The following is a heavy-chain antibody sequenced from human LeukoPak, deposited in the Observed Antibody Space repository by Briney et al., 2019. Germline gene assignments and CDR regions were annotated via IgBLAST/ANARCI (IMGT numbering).Heavy chain of an antibody. J-gene: IGHJ4*02. CDR2: IYYSGST. Sequence: SETLSLTCTVSGGSVISGSYYWSWIRQPPGKGLEWIGYIYYSGSTNYNPSLKSRVTISVDTSKNQFSLKLSSVTAADTAVYYCAREIAVAGIVVDYWGQGTLVTVSS. D-gene: IGHD6-19*01. V-gene: IGHV4-61*01. CDR3: AREIAVAGIVVDY. CDR1: GGSVISGSYY.